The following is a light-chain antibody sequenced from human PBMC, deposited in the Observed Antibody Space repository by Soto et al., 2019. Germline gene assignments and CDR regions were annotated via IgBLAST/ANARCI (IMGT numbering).Light chain of an antibody. J-gene: IGLJ1*01. CDR2: EVN. Sequence: QSVLTQPASVSGTPRQSITISCTGASSDVGGYTYVSWYQQHPGKAPKLMIYEVNNRPSGVSHRFSGSKSGNTASLTISGLXAEDEADYYCSSYTSSSTLYVFRTGTKVTVL. CDR3: SSYTSSSTLYV. V-gene: IGLV2-14*01. CDR1: SSDVGGYTY.